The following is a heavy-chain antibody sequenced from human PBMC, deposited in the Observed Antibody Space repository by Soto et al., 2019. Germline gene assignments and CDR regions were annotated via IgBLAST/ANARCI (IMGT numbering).Heavy chain of an antibody. Sequence: ASVKVSCKASGYTFTGYYMHWVRQAPGQGLEWMGWINPNSGGTNYAQKFQGWVTMTRDTSISTAYMELSRLRSDDTAVYYCARGPLTGDYYYYYGMDVWGQGTTVTVSS. J-gene: IGHJ6*02. D-gene: IGHD3-9*01. CDR2: INPNSGGT. V-gene: IGHV1-2*04. CDR1: GYTFTGYY. CDR3: ARGPLTGDYYYYYGMDV.